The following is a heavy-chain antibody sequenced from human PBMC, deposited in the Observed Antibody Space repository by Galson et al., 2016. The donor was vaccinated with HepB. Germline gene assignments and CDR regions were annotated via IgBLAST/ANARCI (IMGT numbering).Heavy chain of an antibody. D-gene: IGHD3-9*01. CDR2: ISFDGSDE. CDR3: ARGPYYDLLPGYYDFEY. V-gene: IGHV3-33*05. J-gene: IGHJ4*02. Sequence: SLRLSCAASGFIFSSYGMHWVRQAPGKGLEWVAVISFDGSDEFCADSVKGRFTISRDNSKSTLYLQMNSLRAEETAVYYCARGPYYDLLPGYYDFEYWGQGTLVTVSS. CDR1: GFIFSSYG.